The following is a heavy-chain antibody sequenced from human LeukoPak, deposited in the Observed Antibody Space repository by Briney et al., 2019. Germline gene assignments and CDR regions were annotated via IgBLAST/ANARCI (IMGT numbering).Heavy chain of an antibody. J-gene: IGHJ6*03. V-gene: IGHV1-69*05. CDR3: ARGMGIAARREYYYYYYYMDV. CDR2: IIPIFGTA. CDR1: GGTFSSYA. D-gene: IGHD6-6*01. Sequence: ASVKVSCKASGGTFSSYAISWVRQAPGQGLEWMGGIIPIFGTANYAQKFQGRVTITTDESTSTAYMELSSLRSEDTAVYYCARGMGIAARREYYYYYYYMDVWGKGTTVTVSS.